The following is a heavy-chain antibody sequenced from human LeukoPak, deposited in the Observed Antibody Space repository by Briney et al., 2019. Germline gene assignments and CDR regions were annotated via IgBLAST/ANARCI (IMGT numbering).Heavy chain of an antibody. J-gene: IGHJ4*02. CDR3: ARDLRFLEWAFDY. CDR1: GFTFSSYA. CDR2: ISYDGRNK. V-gene: IGHV3-30*04. Sequence: GRSLRLSCAASGFTFSSYAMHWVRQAPGKGLEWVAVISYDGRNKYYADSVKGRFTISRDNSKNTLYLQMNSLRAEDTAVYYCARDLRFLEWAFDYWGQGTLVTVSS. D-gene: IGHD3-3*01.